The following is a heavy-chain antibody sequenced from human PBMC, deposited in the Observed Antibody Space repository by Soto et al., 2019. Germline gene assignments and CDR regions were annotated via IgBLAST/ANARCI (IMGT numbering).Heavy chain of an antibody. V-gene: IGHV3-23*01. CDR1: GFTFSNYA. CDR3: ARPSIVATGTY. CDR2: ISNGGST. Sequence: GGSLRLSCAASGFTFSNYALNWVRQAPGKGLQWVSTISNGGSTYYADSVKGRFTVSRDNSKNTLYLQMNSLTAEDTAVYYCARPSIVATGTYWGQGTLVTVSS. J-gene: IGHJ4*02. D-gene: IGHD6-13*01.